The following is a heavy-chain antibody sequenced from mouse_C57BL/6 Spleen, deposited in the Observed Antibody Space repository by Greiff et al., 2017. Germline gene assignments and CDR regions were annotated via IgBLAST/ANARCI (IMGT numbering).Heavy chain of an antibody. V-gene: IGHV5-4*01. D-gene: IGHD4-1*01. J-gene: IGHJ2*01. Sequence: EVQLVESGGGLVKPGGSLKLSCAASGFTFSNYAMSWVRQTPEKRLEWVATISDGGSYTYYPDNVKGRFTISRDNAKNNLYLQMSHLKSDDTAMYYCARERTGTFDYWGQGTTLTVSS. CDR2: ISDGGSYT. CDR1: GFTFSNYA. CDR3: ARERTGTFDY.